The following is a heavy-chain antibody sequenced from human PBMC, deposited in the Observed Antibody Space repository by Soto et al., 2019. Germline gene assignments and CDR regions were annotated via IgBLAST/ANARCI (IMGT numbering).Heavy chain of an antibody. V-gene: IGHV4-34*01. Sequence: SETLSLTCAVYGGSFSGYYWSWIRQPPGKGLEWIGEINHSGSTNSNPSLKSRVTISVDTSNNQFSLKLSSVTAADTAVYYCARGENDSGYDYFDYWGQGTLVTVSS. CDR2: INHSGST. CDR3: ARGENDSGYDYFDY. J-gene: IGHJ4*02. CDR1: GGSFSGYY. D-gene: IGHD5-12*01.